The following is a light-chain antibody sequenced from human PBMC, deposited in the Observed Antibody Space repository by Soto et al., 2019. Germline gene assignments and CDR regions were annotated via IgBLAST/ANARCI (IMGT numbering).Light chain of an antibody. CDR2: WAS. CDR3: QQYYSPPLT. Sequence: DIVMTQSPDFLAVSLGERATINCKSSQSVLYSSNNKNYLAWYQQKPGQPPKLLIYWASTRESGVPDRFSGSASGTDFTLTISSLHAEDVAVYYCQQYYSPPLTFGGGTKVEIK. J-gene: IGKJ4*01. CDR1: QSVLYSSNNKNY. V-gene: IGKV4-1*01.